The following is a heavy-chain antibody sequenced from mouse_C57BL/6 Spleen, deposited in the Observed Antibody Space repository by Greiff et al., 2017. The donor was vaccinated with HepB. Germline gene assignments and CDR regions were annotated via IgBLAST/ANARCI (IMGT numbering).Heavy chain of an antibody. V-gene: IGHV1-15*01. D-gene: IGHD4-1*02. Sequence: QVQLKQSGAELVRPGASVTLSCKASGYTFTDYEMHWVKQTPVHGLEWIGAIDPETGGTAYNQKFKGKAILTADKSSSTAYMELRSLTSEDSAVYYCTRGQLGYWGQGTTLTVSS. CDR2: IDPETGGT. J-gene: IGHJ2*01. CDR1: GYTFTDYE. CDR3: TRGQLGY.